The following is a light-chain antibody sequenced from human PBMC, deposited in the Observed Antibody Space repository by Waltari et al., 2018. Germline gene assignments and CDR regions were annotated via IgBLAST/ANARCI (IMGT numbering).Light chain of an antibody. CDR1: QGIGID. CDR3: LQHNSYPQT. J-gene: IGKJ1*01. Sequence: DIQMTQSPSSLSASVGDRVTITCRASQGIGIDLGWYQQKPGKAPKSLIYAASRLQNGLPSRFSGSGSGTEFTLTISSLQPEDFATYYCLQHNSYPQTFGQGTKVEIK. CDR2: AAS. V-gene: IGKV1-17*01.